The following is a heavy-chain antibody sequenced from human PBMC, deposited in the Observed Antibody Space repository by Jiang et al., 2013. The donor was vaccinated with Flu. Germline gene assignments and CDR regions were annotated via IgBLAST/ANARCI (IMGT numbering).Heavy chain of an antibody. D-gene: IGHD3-10*01. J-gene: IGHJ3*02. CDR1: Y. Sequence: YWSWIRQPPGGTEWIGYIYYSGSTNYNPSLKSRVTISVDTSKNQFSLKLSSVTAADTAVYYCARLWFGELNAFDIWGQGTMVTVSS. V-gene: IGHV4-59*01. CDR2: IYYSGST. CDR3: ARLWFGELNAFDI.